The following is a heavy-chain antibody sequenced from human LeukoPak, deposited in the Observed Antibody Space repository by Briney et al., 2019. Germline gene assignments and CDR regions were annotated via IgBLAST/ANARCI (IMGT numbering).Heavy chain of an antibody. CDR2: INPNSGGT. Sequence: ASVKVSCKASGYTFTGYYVHWVRQAPGQGLEWMGWINPNSGGTNYAQKFQGRVTMTRDTSISTAYMELSRLRSDDTAVYYCLRGYCSSTRCYNWFDPWGQGTLVTVSS. V-gene: IGHV1-2*02. J-gene: IGHJ5*02. D-gene: IGHD2-2*01. CDR1: GYTFTGYY. CDR3: LRGYCSSTRCYNWFDP.